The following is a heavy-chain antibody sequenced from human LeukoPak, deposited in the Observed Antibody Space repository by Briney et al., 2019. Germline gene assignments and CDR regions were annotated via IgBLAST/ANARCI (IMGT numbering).Heavy chain of an antibody. CDR2: IIPVLGVS. CDR3: TREGVYAPDGSGYHRDAFDV. CDR1: GGSFSTYV. Sequence: AASVKVSCKASGGSFSTYVITWVRQAPGQGLEWMGRIIPVLGVSNFAQKFQGRVTITADKSTNTAHMELSRLESGDTAVNYCTREGVYAPDGSGYHRDAFDVWGQGTVVIVSS. D-gene: IGHD3-22*01. J-gene: IGHJ3*01. V-gene: IGHV1-69*04.